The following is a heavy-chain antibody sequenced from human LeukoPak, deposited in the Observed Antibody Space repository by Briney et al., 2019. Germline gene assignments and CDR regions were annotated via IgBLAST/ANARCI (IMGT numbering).Heavy chain of an antibody. Sequence: SETLSLTCTVSGDSISSYYWSWIRQPPGKEPEWIGYIYYSGSTNYNPPLKSRVTMSVDTSKNQFSLKLTSVTAADTALYYCARGYSSSSYYFDHWGPGILVTVSS. CDR3: ARGYSSSSYYFDH. CDR1: GDSISSYY. V-gene: IGHV4-59*01. CDR2: IYYSGST. D-gene: IGHD6-6*01. J-gene: IGHJ4*02.